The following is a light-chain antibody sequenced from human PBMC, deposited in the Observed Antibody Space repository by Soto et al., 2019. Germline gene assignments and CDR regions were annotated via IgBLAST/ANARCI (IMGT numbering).Light chain of an antibody. J-gene: IGKJ1*01. CDR2: WAS. CDR1: QSVLYSPNNKNY. Sequence: DIVMTQSPDSLAVSLGERATFSCKSSQSVLYSPNNKNYLAWYQQKPGQPPKLLIYWASTRESGVPDRFSGSGSGTDFTLTISSLQAEDVAVYYCQQYYSTPWTFGQGTKVEI. V-gene: IGKV4-1*01. CDR3: QQYYSTPWT.